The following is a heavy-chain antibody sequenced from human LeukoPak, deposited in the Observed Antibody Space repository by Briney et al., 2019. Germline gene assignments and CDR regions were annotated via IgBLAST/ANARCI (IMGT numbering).Heavy chain of an antibody. J-gene: IGHJ6*03. V-gene: IGHV3-30*15. CDR3: ARGGGRYYYYMDV. D-gene: IGHD4-23*01. Sequence: SVKGRFTISRDNSKNTVYLQMSSLRAEDTAVYYCARGGGRYYYYMDVWGRGTTVTVSS.